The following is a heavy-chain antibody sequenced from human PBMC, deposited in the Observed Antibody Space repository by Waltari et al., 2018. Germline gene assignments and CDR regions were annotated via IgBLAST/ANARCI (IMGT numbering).Heavy chain of an antibody. CDR2: IYYPGNT. CDR3: ASGGGYTNGRDY. Sequence: QPLLQESGPGLVKPSETLSLTCSVSGDSLSSRNYFWGWIRQPPGKGLQWIGSIYYPGNTYYNPSLKSRLTISLDTSKNQFSLKLTSVTAADTAVYFCASGGGYTNGRDYWGQGTPVTVSS. D-gene: IGHD2-8*01. CDR1: GDSLSSRNYF. J-gene: IGHJ4*02. V-gene: IGHV4-39*07.